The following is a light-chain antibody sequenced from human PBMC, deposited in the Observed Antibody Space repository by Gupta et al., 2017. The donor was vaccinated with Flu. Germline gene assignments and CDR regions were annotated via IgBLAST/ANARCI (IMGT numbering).Light chain of an antibody. Sequence: ETAVIQSPASLSLSPGERVTLSCRASQSVSTDLAWYQQKPGQAPRLLIYDAYKRATGIPARFSGSGSGTDFTLTISSLESEDFAVYFCQQRSDWPLLTFGGGTKVEIK. CDR2: DAY. CDR3: QQRSDWPLLT. CDR1: QSVSTD. V-gene: IGKV3-11*01. J-gene: IGKJ4*01.